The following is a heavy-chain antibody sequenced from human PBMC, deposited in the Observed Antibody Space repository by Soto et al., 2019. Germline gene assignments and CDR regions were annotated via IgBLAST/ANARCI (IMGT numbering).Heavy chain of an antibody. Sequence: SETLSLTCTVSGGSISSYYWSWIRQPPGKGLEWIGYIYYSGSTNYNPSLKSRVTISVDTSKNQFSLKLSSVTAADTAVYYCARDRRGYYDFWSGYYSPSSSGMDVWGQGTTVTVS. CDR1: GGSISSYY. J-gene: IGHJ6*02. V-gene: IGHV4-59*01. CDR3: ARDRRGYYDFWSGYYSPSSSGMDV. D-gene: IGHD3-3*01. CDR2: IYYSGST.